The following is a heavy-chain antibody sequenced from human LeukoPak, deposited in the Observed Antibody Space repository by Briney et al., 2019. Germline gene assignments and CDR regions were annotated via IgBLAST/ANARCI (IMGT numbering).Heavy chain of an antibody. V-gene: IGHV1-69*05. CDR3: ARSNYVYVGWTYHHTWFDS. Sequence: ASVTVSCKASGGAFTSYAVGWMRQAPGQGLEWMGGFIPMFDTAHYAQKFQGRVTITTDKATSTAYMELSSLTSEDTAVYYSARSNYVYVGWTYHHTWFDSWGQGTLVTVSS. CDR1: GGAFTSYA. D-gene: IGHD3-16*02. CDR2: FIPMFDTA. J-gene: IGHJ5*01.